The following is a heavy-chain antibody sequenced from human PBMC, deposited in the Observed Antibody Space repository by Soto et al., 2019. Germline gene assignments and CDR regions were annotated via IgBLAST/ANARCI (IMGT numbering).Heavy chain of an antibody. CDR1: GDSISNSRFY. D-gene: IGHD3-9*01. V-gene: IGHV4-39*01. CDR3: ARGFDILTGPLDY. Sequence: SETLSLTCSVSGDSISNSRFYWALIRQPPGEGLEWIGSIYHTGNAYYNPSLTSRVTIFVDTSKNQFSLKLTSVTAADTAVYYFARGFDILTGPLDYWGPGTLVTVSS. CDR2: IYHTGNA. J-gene: IGHJ4*02.